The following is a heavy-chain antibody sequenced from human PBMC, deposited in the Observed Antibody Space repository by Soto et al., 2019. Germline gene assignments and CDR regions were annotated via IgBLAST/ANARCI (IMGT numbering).Heavy chain of an antibody. CDR1: GFTFSSYG. J-gene: IGHJ3*02. D-gene: IGHD2-15*01. V-gene: IGHV3-33*08. CDR2: IWYDGSNK. Sequence: GGSLRLSCAASGFTFSSYGMHWVRQAPGKGLEWVAVIWYDGSNKYYADSVKGRFTISRDNSKNTLYLQMNSVRAEDTAVYYCARGGYCSGGSCSSDAFDIWGQGTVVTVSS. CDR3: ARGGYCSGGSCSSDAFDI.